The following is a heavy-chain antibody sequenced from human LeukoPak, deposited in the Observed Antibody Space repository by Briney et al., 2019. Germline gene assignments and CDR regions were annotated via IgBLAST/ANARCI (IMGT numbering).Heavy chain of an antibody. V-gene: IGHV1-69*13. D-gene: IGHD3-10*01. Sequence: SVKVSCKASGGTFSSYAISWVRQAPGQGLEWMGGINPLFGAANYAQKFQGRVTVAVDESSTTAYMELSSLRSEDTAVYYCARDRALGSGEFDWYFDLWGRGTLVTVSS. J-gene: IGHJ2*01. CDR3: ARDRALGSGEFDWYFDL. CDR1: GGTFSSYA. CDR2: INPLFGAA.